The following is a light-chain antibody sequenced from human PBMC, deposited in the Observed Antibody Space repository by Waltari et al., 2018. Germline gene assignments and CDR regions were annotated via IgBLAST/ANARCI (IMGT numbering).Light chain of an antibody. J-gene: IGLJ1*01. CDR2: DVS. CDR1: RSDVGTHNY. V-gene: IGLV2-14*03. CDR3: NSYTNSGTYV. Sequence: QSALTQPASVSGSPGQSITIPFPGTRSDVGTHNYVSWYQQRPGKAPDLIIFDVSNRPSGVSIRFSGSKSGNTASLTISGLQAEDEADYYCNSYTNSGTYVFGSGTKVTVL.